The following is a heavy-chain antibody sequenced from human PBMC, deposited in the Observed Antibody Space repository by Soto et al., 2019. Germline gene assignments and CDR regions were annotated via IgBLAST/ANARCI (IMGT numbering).Heavy chain of an antibody. CDR1: GFSFYDSD. J-gene: IGHJ4*02. Sequence: ESGGGLVEPGGSLRLSCTGSGFSFYDSDMTWVRQAPGKGLEWVSSISSGGSFMFYAESFKGRFTISRNNAKNSLFLQMNSLRVEDTSIYYWARKQSTDATGYDYVDSWGQGTLVTVSS. CDR3: ARKQSTDATGYDYVDS. V-gene: IGHV3-21*01. CDR2: ISSGGSFM. D-gene: IGHD3-3*01.